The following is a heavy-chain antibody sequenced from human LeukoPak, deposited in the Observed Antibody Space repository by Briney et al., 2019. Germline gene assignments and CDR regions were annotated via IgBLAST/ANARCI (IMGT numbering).Heavy chain of an antibody. CDR2: ISSSSSYT. CDR3: ARSPTYQLVYDY. Sequence: GALRLSCASSGFTFSDYYMSWIRQPPGKGLEWVSYISSSSSYTNYADSVKGRFTISRDNAKNSLYLQMNSLRAEDTAVYYCARSPTYQLVYDYWGQGTLVTVSS. CDR1: GFTFSDYY. J-gene: IGHJ4*02. V-gene: IGHV3-11*06. D-gene: IGHD2-2*02.